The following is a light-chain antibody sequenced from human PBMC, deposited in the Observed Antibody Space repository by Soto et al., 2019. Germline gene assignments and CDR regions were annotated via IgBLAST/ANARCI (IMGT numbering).Light chain of an antibody. CDR3: QQYNSYPLT. V-gene: IGKV1-5*01. CDR2: DAS. J-gene: IGKJ4*01. Sequence: DIQMTQSPSTLSSSVGDRVTITCRASQSISSWLAWYQQKPGKAPKLLIYDASSLESGVPSRFSGSGSGTEFTLTISRLQPDDFATYYCQQYNSYPLTFGGGTKVDIK. CDR1: QSISSW.